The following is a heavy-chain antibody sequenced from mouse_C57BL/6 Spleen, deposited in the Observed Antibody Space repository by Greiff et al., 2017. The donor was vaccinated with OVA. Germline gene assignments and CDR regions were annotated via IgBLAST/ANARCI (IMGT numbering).Heavy chain of an antibody. CDR2: ISYDGSN. CDR3: AREGHSNSAWFAY. Sequence: EVQLQESGPGLVKPSQSLSLTCSVTGYSITSGYYWNWIRQFPGNKLEWMGYISYDGSNNYNPSLKNRISITRDTSKNQFFLKLNSVTTEDTATYYCAREGHSNSAWFAYWGQGTLVTVSA. D-gene: IGHD2-5*01. J-gene: IGHJ3*01. V-gene: IGHV3-6*01. CDR1: GYSITSGYY.